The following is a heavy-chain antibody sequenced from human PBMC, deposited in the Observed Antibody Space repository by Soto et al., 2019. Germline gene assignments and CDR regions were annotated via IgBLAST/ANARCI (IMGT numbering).Heavy chain of an antibody. V-gene: IGHV3-48*02. CDR1: GFTFSSYS. D-gene: IGHD6-13*01. J-gene: IGHJ4*02. Sequence: EVQLVESGGCLVQPGGSLRLSCAASGFTFSSYSMNWVRQAPGKGLEWVSYISSYSSTIYYADSVKGRFTISRDNAKNSLYLQRNSLRDEDTAVYYCARKGGSMPFDYWGQGTLVTVSS. CDR3: ARKGGSMPFDY. CDR2: ISSYSSTI.